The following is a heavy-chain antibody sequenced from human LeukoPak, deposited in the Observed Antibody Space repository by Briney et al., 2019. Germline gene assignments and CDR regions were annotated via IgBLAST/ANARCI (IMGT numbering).Heavy chain of an antibody. Sequence: PSETLSLTCAVSGGSISSGGYSWSWIRQPPGKGLEWIGYIYHSGSTYYNPSLKSRVTISVDRSKNQFSLKLSSVTAADTAVYYCASVIAAAGTDCYGMDVWGQGTTVTVSS. CDR3: ASVIAAAGTDCYGMDV. CDR1: GGSISSGGYS. J-gene: IGHJ6*02. CDR2: IYHSGST. D-gene: IGHD6-13*01. V-gene: IGHV4-30-2*01.